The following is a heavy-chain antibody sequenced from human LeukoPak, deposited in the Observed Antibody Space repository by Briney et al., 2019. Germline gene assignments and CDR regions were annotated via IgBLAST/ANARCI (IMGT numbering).Heavy chain of an antibody. CDR1: GLTFSDYY. D-gene: IGHD3-22*01. J-gene: IGHJ4*02. Sequence: GGSLRLSSAASGLTFSDYYMTWTRQAPGKGLEWVSSISGTGTTIYSADSVRGRFTVSRDNARNSLFLHMNSLRAEDTAVYYCAVQITMIVVVPYFDYWGQGTLVTVSS. CDR2: ISGTGTTI. CDR3: AVQITMIVVVPYFDY. V-gene: IGHV3-11*04.